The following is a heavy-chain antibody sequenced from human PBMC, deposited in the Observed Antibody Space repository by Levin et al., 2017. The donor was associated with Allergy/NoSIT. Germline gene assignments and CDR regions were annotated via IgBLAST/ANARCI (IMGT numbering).Heavy chain of an antibody. V-gene: IGHV3-23*01. CDR3: AKDGVALNSRWDAFDI. Sequence: GGSLRLSCAASGFTFSSYAMSWVRQAPEKGLEWVSSIGGDGSDTYYADSVKGRFTISRDNSKNTLYLQMDSLRADDTAVYSCAKDGVALNSRWDAFDIWGQGTMVTVSS. CDR2: IGGDGSDT. D-gene: IGHD4-23*01. CDR1: GFTFSSYA. J-gene: IGHJ3*02.